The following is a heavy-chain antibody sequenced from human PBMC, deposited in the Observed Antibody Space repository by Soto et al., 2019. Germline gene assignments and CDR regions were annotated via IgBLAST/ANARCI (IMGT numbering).Heavy chain of an antibody. CDR2: INHSGST. CDR1: GGSFSGYY. V-gene: IGHV4-34*01. Sequence: SETLSLTCAVYGGSFSGYYWSWIRQPPGKGLEWIGEINHSGSTNYSPSLKSRVTISVDTSKNQFSLKLSSVTAADTAVYYCARNCSTTSCQIWGFDYWGQGTLVTVSS. D-gene: IGHD2-2*01. J-gene: IGHJ4*02. CDR3: ARNCSTTSCQIWGFDY.